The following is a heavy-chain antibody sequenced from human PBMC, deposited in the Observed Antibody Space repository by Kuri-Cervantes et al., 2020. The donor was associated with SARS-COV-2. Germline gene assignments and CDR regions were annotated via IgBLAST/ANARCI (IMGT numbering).Heavy chain of an antibody. D-gene: IGHD3-22*01. V-gene: IGHV4-39*01. CDR2: IYYSGST. J-gene: IGHJ5*02. CDR3: ARLIVDNWFDP. Sequence: GSLRLSCTVSGGSISSSSYYWGWIRQPPGKGLEWIGSIYYSGSTYYNPSLKSRVTISVDTSKNQFSLKLSSVTAADTAVYYCARLIVDNWFDPWGQGTLVTVSS. CDR1: GGSISSSSYY.